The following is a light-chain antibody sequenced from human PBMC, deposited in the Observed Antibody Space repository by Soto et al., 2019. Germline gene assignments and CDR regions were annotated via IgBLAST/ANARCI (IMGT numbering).Light chain of an antibody. CDR3: QSYDNSLSVHVV. CDR2: VNG. V-gene: IGLV1-40*01. CDR1: SSNIGAGYD. Sequence: QAVVTQPPSVSGAPGQRVTISCTGTSSNIGAGYDVHWYQQVPGTSPKLLIFVNGNRPSGVPDRFSGSKSGTSASLAITGLQAEDEADYYCQSYDNSLSVHVVFGGGTKVTVL. J-gene: IGLJ2*01.